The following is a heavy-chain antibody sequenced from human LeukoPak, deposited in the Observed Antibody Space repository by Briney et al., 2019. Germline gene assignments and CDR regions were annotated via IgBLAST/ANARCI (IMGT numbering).Heavy chain of an antibody. Sequence: KPGESLKISCRGSGYSFTTYWIGWVRQMPGKGLEWMGIIYPGDSDTRYSPSFQGQVTMSADKSINTAYLQWSSLKASDTAMYYCARRKGCSSTSCPPDYWGQGTLVTVSS. V-gene: IGHV5-51*01. CDR1: GYSFTTYW. CDR3: ARRKGCSSTSCPPDY. J-gene: IGHJ4*02. D-gene: IGHD2-2*01. CDR2: IYPGDSDT.